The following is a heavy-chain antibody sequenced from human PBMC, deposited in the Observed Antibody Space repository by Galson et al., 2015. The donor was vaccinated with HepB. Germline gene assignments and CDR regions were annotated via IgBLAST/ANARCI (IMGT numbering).Heavy chain of an antibody. CDR3: AKRDIVVVVAVLYGAASDM. V-gene: IGHV3-23*01. J-gene: IGHJ3*02. Sequence: SLRLSCAASGFTFSSHDMSWVRQAPGKGLEWVSGISAGGANTYYADSVKGRFTISRDNSKNRLYLQMNSLRAEDTAVYYCAKRDIVVVVAVLYGAASDMWGQGTLVTVSS. CDR2: ISAGGANT. D-gene: IGHD2-15*01. CDR1: GFTFSSHD.